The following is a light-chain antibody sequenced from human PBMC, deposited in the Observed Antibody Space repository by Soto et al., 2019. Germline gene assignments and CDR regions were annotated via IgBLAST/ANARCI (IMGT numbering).Light chain of an antibody. V-gene: IGKV3-11*01. CDR2: DAS. Sequence: EIVLTQSPATLSLSPGERATLSCRASQSVSSYLAWYQQKPVQTPRLLIDDASNRVTGIPARFSGSGSGTDFTLTISSLEPEDFAVYYCQQRSSWPRTFGQGTKLEI. CDR3: QQRSSWPRT. CDR1: QSVSSY. J-gene: IGKJ2*01.